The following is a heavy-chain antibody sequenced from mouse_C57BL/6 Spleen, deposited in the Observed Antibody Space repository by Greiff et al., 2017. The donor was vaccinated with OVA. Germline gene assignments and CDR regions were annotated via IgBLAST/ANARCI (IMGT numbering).Heavy chain of an antibody. J-gene: IGHJ1*03. CDR2: IYPGDGDT. D-gene: IGHD2-3*01. V-gene: IGHV1-82*01. Sequence: VKLQQSGPELVKPGASVKISCKASGYAFSSSWMNWVKQRPGTGLEWIGRIYPGDGDTNYNGKFKGKATLTADKSSSTAYMQLSSLTSEDSAVYFCARGGDDGDVWGTGTTVTVSS. CDR1: GYAFSSSW. CDR3: ARGGDDGDV.